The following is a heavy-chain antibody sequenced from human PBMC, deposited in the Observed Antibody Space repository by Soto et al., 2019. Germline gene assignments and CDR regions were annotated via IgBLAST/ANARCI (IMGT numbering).Heavy chain of an antibody. J-gene: IGHJ4*02. D-gene: IGHD2-2*01. CDR1: GFTFSSYA. CDR3: AKATSNFDS. Sequence: PGGSLRLSCAAAGFTFSSYAMSWVRQAPGKGLEWVSTISGSGGSTYYADSVKGRFTISRDNSNNTLYLQMNGLSAEDKAAFDCAKATSNFDSWGQGTLVTVSS. CDR2: ISGSGGST. V-gene: IGHV3-23*01.